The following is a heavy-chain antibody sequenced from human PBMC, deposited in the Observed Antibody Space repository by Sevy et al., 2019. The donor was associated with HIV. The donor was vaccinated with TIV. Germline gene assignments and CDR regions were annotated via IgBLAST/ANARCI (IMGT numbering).Heavy chain of an antibody. D-gene: IGHD4-17*01. CDR1: GGSISSGGYS. J-gene: IGHJ6*02. CDR2: IYHSGST. Sequence: SETLSLTCAVSGGSISSGGYSWSWIRQPPGKGLEWIGYIYHSGSTYYNPSIKSRVTISVDRSKNQFSLKLSSVTAADTAVYYCARGRGDYKSNSDYYYYGMDVWGQGTTVTVSS. V-gene: IGHV4-30-2*01. CDR3: ARGRGDYKSNSDYYYYGMDV.